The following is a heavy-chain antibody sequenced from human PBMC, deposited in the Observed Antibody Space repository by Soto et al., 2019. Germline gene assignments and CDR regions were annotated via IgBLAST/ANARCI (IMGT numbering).Heavy chain of an antibody. D-gene: IGHD6-13*01. J-gene: IGHJ4*02. CDR2: MHYSGST. CDR3: ASWYSSTWSNFDN. CDR1: GGSVSSGNYY. Sequence: PETLSLTCTVSGGSVSSGNYYWNWIRQPPGKRLEWIGYMHYSGSTNYNPSLKSRVTISVDTSKNQFSLKLSSVTAADTAVYYCASWYSSTWSNFDNWGQGILVTVS. V-gene: IGHV4-61*01.